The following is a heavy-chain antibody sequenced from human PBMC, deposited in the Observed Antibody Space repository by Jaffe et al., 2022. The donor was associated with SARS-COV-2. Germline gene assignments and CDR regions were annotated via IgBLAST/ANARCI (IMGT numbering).Heavy chain of an antibody. Sequence: QLQLQESGPGLVKPSETLSLTCTVSGVSVSSSSYYWGWIRQPPGKGLEWIGTFYYSGSTYYNPSLKSRVTISVHTSKNQFSLKLSSVTAADTAVYYCARLDGITAVGKRPTHVDYWGQGTLVTVSS. D-gene: IGHD6-13*01. CDR3: ARLDGITAVGKRPTHVDY. V-gene: IGHV4-39*01. J-gene: IGHJ4*02. CDR2: FYYSGST. CDR1: GVSVSSSSYY.